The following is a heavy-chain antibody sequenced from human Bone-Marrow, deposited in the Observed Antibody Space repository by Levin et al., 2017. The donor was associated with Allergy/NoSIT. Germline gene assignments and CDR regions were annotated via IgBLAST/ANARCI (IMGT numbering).Heavy chain of an antibody. Sequence: GGSLRLSCAASGFTFSDYAMSWVRQAPGRGLEWVSAISGSGSSTYYADSVQGRFTISRDNSKNTLYLQMNSLRAEDTAVYYCAKDRWNCSTTTCYTSFDYWGQGTLVTVSS. D-gene: IGHD2-2*02. CDR2: ISGSGSST. V-gene: IGHV3-23*01. CDR1: GFTFSDYA. J-gene: IGHJ4*02. CDR3: AKDRWNCSTTTCYTSFDY.